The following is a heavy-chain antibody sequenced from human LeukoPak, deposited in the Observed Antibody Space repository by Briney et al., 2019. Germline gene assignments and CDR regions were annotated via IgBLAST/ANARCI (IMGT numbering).Heavy chain of an antibody. V-gene: IGHV3-23*01. D-gene: IGHD2-2*01. CDR1: GFTFSSYA. CDR2: ISGSGGST. Sequence: GGSLRLSCGASGFTFSSYAMSWVRQAPGKGLEWVSAISGSGGSTYYADSVKGRFTISRDNSKNTLYLQMNSLRAEDTAVYYCAKDSRYCSSTSCYDRFDYWGQGTLVTVSS. CDR3: AKDSRYCSSTSCYDRFDY. J-gene: IGHJ4*02.